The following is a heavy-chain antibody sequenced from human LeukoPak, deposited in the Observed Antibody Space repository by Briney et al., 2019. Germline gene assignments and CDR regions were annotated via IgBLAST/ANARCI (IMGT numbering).Heavy chain of an antibody. Sequence: PGGSLRLSCAASGFSLSTYWVTWVRQAPGTGLEWVANINPGGTETYYVEPVKGQSTISRDNAKNLVYLQMNSLRAEDSAVYHCGRFGYVAGVDLWGQGTLVTVSS. V-gene: IGHV3-7*01. J-gene: IGHJ4*02. CDR3: GRFGYVAGVDL. D-gene: IGHD6-19*01. CDR1: GFSLSTYW. CDR2: INPGGTET.